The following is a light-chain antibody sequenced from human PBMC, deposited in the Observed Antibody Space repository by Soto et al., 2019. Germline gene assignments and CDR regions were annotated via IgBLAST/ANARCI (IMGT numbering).Light chain of an antibody. J-gene: IGKJ5*01. CDR2: DAS. Sequence: VLTQSPATLSLSPGERATLSCRASQSVSSYLAWYQQKPGQAPRLLIYDASNRATGIPARFSGTGSGTDFTLTISSLEPEDFAVYYCQVRTNWSIAFGRGTRLDTK. CDR3: QVRTNWSIA. V-gene: IGKV3-11*01. CDR1: QSVSSY.